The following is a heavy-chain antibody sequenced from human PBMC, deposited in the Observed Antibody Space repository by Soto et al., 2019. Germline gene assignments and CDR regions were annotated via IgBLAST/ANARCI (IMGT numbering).Heavy chain of an antibody. CDR3: ARDWGRETTVVTPFRDAFDI. J-gene: IGHJ3*02. Sequence: EVQLVESGGGLIQPGGSLRLSCAASGFTVSSNYMSWVRQAPGKGLEWVSVIYSGGSTYYADSVKGRFTISRDNSKNTLYLQMNSLRAEDTAVYYCARDWGRETTVVTPFRDAFDIWGQGTMVTVSS. CDR1: GFTVSSNY. D-gene: IGHD4-17*01. V-gene: IGHV3-53*01. CDR2: IYSGGST.